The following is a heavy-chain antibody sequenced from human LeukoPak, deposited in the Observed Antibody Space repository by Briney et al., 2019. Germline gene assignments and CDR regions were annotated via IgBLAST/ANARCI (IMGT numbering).Heavy chain of an antibody. CDR2: IYYSGST. J-gene: IGHJ3*02. CDR3: ARGSYYYGSGSYQAFDAFDI. D-gene: IGHD3-10*01. Sequence: SETLSLTCTVSGGSISSSSYYWGWIRQPPGKGLEWIGSIYYSGSTYYNPSLKSRVTISVDTSKNQFSLKLSSVTAADTAVYYCARGSYYYGSGSYQAFDAFDIWGQGTMVTVSS. V-gene: IGHV4-39*07. CDR1: GGSISSSSYY.